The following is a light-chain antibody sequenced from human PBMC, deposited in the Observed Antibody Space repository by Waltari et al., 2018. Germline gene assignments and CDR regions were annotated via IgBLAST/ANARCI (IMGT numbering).Light chain of an antibody. J-gene: IGLJ1*01. CDR3: QSYDNILHGCV. Sequence: QSVLTQPPSVSGAPGQRVTISCIGTNSNIGAFHVNWYQKSPGAAPKLLIYVSNNRPAGVPDRFSGSKADTSASLVITGLQVEDEGDFYCQSYDNILHGCVFGTGTKVIV. CDR1: NSNIGAFH. CDR2: VSN. V-gene: IGLV1-40*02.